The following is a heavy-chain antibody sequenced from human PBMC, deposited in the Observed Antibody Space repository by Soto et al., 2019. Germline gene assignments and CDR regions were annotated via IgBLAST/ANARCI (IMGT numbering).Heavy chain of an antibody. D-gene: IGHD5-18*01. Sequence: NPSETLSLTCTVSGGSISSGGYYWSWIRQHPGKGLEWIGYIYYSGSTYYNPSLKSRVTISVDTSKNQFSLKLSSVTAADTAVYYCARYYRAAMAPFDYWGQGTLVTVSS. CDR1: GGSISSGGYY. CDR2: IYYSGST. J-gene: IGHJ4*02. CDR3: ARYYRAAMAPFDY. V-gene: IGHV4-31*03.